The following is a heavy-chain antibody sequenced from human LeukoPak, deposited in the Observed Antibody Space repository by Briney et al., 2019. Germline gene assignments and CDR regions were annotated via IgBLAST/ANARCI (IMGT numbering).Heavy chain of an antibody. V-gene: IGHV3-33*06. J-gene: IGHJ6*02. CDR2: IWYDGSNK. CDR1: GFTFSSYG. Sequence: GGSLRLSCAASGFTFSSYGMHWVRQAPGKGLEWVAVIWYDGSNKYYADSVKGRFTISRDNSKNTLYLQMNSLRAEDTAIYYCAKAPAPYYYYYGMDVWGQGTAVTVSS. CDR3: AKAPAPYYYYYGMDV.